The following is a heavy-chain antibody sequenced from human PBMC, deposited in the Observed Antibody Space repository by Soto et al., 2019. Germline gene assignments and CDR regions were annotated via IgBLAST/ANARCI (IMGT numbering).Heavy chain of an antibody. J-gene: IGHJ5*02. CDR1: GYTFTSYG. CDR2: ISAYNGNT. CDR3: ARVQYSSGRYWFDP. D-gene: IGHD6-19*01. V-gene: IGHV1-18*01. Sequence: ASVKVSCKASGYTFTSYGISWVRQAPGQGLEWMGWISAYNGNTNYAQKLQGRVTMTTDTSTSTAYMELRSLRSDDTAVYYCARVQYSSGRYWFDPWGQGTLVTVSS.